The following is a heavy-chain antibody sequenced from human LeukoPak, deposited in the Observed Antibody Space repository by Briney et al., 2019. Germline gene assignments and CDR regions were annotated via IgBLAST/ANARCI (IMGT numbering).Heavy chain of an antibody. Sequence: SQTLSLTCTVSGGSISSGGYYWSWIRQHPGKGLEWIGYIYYSGSTYYNPSLKSRVTISVDTSKNQFSLKLSSVTAADTVVYYCARSGSLSSATVYYYGSGSYYPHNWFDPWGQGTLVTVSS. CDR2: IYYSGST. CDR1: GGSISSGGYY. D-gene: IGHD3-10*01. V-gene: IGHV4-31*03. CDR3: ARSGSLSSATVYYYGSGSYYPHNWFDP. J-gene: IGHJ5*02.